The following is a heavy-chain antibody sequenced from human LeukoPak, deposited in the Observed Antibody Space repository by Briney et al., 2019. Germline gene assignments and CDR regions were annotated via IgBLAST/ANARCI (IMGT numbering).Heavy chain of an antibody. V-gene: IGHV1-2*06. CDR3: ARARYCYTTSCPLDY. Sequence: GASVKVSCKASGYTFTSYDINWVRQAPGQGHEWMGRINPNSGGTNFAQKFQARVTMTSDTSISTAYMEVSGLESDDTAVYYCARARYCYTTSCPLDYWGQGTLVTVSS. CDR1: GYTFTSYD. D-gene: IGHD2-2*01. CDR2: INPNSGGT. J-gene: IGHJ4*02.